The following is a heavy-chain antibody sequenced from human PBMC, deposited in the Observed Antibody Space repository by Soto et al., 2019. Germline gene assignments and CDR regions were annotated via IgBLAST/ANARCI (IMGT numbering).Heavy chain of an antibody. V-gene: IGHV3-23*01. Sequence: EVQLLESGGGLVQPGGSLRLSCAASGFTFSTYAMTWVRQAPGKGLEWVSGISDNGGTTYYAVSVKGRFTISRDNSKSTLYLQMNSLRAEDTAVYYCAKGRGTGTTRLRAFDIWGQGTMVTVSS. CDR3: AKGRGTGTTRLRAFDI. D-gene: IGHD1-1*01. J-gene: IGHJ3*02. CDR2: ISDNGGTT. CDR1: GFTFSTYA.